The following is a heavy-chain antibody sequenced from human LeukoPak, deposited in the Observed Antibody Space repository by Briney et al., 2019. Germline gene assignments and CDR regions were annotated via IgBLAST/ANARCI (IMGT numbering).Heavy chain of an antibody. CDR3: AREPWSANYYYGMDV. Sequence: GGCLRLSCAASDFTVSNNDMNWVRQAPWKGLEWVSVIYSGGSTYYADSVKGRFTISRDNSKNTVFLQMSSLRAEDTAVYYCAREPWSANYYYGMDVWGQGTTVIVS. CDR2: IYSGGST. J-gene: IGHJ6*02. D-gene: IGHD3-3*01. V-gene: IGHV3-53*01. CDR1: DFTVSNND.